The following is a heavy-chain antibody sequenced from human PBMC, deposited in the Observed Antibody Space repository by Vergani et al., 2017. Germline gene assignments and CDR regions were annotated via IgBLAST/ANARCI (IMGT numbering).Heavy chain of an antibody. CDR2: IYYSGST. J-gene: IGHJ4*02. CDR3: ARNPPLWFGELSLTYFDY. D-gene: IGHD3-10*01. V-gene: IGHV4-59*01. Sequence: QVQLQESGPGLVKPSETLSLTCTVSGGSISSYYWSWIRQPPGKGLEWIGYIYYSGSTNYNPSLKSRVTIAVDTSKNQCSLKLSSVTAADTAVYYCARNPPLWFGELSLTYFDYWGQGTLVTVSS. CDR1: GGSISSYY.